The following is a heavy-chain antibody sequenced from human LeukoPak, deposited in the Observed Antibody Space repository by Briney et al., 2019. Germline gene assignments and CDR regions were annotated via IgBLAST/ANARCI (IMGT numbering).Heavy chain of an antibody. CDR1: GYTFTGYY. J-gene: IGHJ6*03. CDR2: VDPEDGET. D-gene: IGHD1-26*01. V-gene: IGHV1-69-2*01. Sequence: ATVKISCKASGYTFTGYYMHWVQQAPGKGLEWMRRVDPEDGETTYAEKFQGRVTISADTSTDTAYMELSSLRSEDTAVYYCATDLIPDTGRYYEDFPQSYMDVWGKGTTVTVSS. CDR3: ATDLIPDTGRYYEDFPQSYMDV.